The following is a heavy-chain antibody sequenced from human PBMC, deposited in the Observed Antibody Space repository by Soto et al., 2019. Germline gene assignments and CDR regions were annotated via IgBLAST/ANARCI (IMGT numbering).Heavy chain of an antibody. D-gene: IGHD3-10*01. V-gene: IGHV3-23*01. Sequence: GGSLRLSCAASGFTFSSYAMSCVRQAPGKGLEWVSAISGSGGSTYYADSVKGRFTISRDNSKNTLYLQMNSLRAEDTAVYYCAKEGGSITMVRGVIIGTRPGGMDVWGQGTTVTVSS. J-gene: IGHJ6*02. CDR3: AKEGGSITMVRGVIIGTRPGGMDV. CDR1: GFTFSSYA. CDR2: ISGSGGST.